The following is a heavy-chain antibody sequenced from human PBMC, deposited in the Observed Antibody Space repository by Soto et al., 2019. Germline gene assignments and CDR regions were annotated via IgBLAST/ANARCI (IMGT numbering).Heavy chain of an antibody. D-gene: IGHD3-16*02. CDR2: MNPNSGNT. CDR1: GYTFTGYY. J-gene: IGHJ3*02. Sequence: ASVKVSCKASGYTFTGYYMHWVRQAPGQGLEWMGWMNPNSGNTGYAQKFQGRVTMTRNTSISTAYMELSSLRSEDTAVYYCARGVTHMITFGGVIVKFAFDIWGQGTMVTVSS. V-gene: IGHV1-8*02. CDR3: ARGVTHMITFGGVIVKFAFDI.